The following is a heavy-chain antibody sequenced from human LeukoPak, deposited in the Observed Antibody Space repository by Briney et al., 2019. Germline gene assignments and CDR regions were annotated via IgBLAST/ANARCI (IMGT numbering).Heavy chain of an antibody. CDR1: GYTFTGYY. CDR2: INPNSGGT. V-gene: IGHV1-2*04. Sequence: ASVKVSCKASGYTFTGYYTHLVRQAPGQGLEWMGWINPNSGGTNYAQKFQGWVTMTRDTSISTAYMELSRLRSDDTAVYYCARDHCSGGSCYSKNGWFDPWGQGTLVTVSS. J-gene: IGHJ5*02. D-gene: IGHD2-15*01. CDR3: ARDHCSGGSCYSKNGWFDP.